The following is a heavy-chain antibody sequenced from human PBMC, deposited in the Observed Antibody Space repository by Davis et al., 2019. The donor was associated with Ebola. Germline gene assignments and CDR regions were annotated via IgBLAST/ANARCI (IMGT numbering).Heavy chain of an antibody. CDR2: ISAYNGNT. CDR3: ARGGYCTGGVCYNPWFDP. CDR1: GYTFTSYG. V-gene: IGHV1-18*01. Sequence: ASVKVSCKASGYTFTSYGISWVRQAPGQGLEWMGWISAYNGNTNYAQKLQGRVTMTTDTSTSTAYMELRSLRSDDTAVYYCARGGYCTGGVCYNPWFDPWGQGTLVTVSS. J-gene: IGHJ5*02. D-gene: IGHD2-8*02.